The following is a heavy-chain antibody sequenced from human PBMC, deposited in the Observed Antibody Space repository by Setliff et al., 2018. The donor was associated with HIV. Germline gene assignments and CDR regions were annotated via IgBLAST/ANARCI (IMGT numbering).Heavy chain of an antibody. CDR3: ARDRSNYGSGSSAYNWFDP. Sequence: PSETLSLTCTVSGDSIIDSYWSWVRQPPGKGLEWIGYIHSTGRTNYSPSLKSRVSMSMDTSKDQFSLNLNSVTAADTAVYFCARDRSNYGSGSSAYNWFDPWGLGTLVTVS. V-gene: IGHV4-59*12. CDR1: GDSIIDSY. CDR2: IHSTGRT. D-gene: IGHD3-10*01. J-gene: IGHJ5*02.